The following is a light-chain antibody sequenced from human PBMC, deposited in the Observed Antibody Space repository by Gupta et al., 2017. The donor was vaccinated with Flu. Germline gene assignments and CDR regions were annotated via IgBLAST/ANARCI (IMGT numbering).Light chain of an antibody. J-gene: IGKJ4*01. Sequence: IVLTQSPATLSLSPGERATLSCRASQSVSSYLAWYQQKPGQAPRLLIYDASNRATGIPARFSGSGSGTDFTLTINSLEPEDFAVYYCQQRSNWPPLTFGGGTKVEI. V-gene: IGKV3-11*01. CDR2: DAS. CDR3: QQRSNWPPLT. CDR1: QSVSSY.